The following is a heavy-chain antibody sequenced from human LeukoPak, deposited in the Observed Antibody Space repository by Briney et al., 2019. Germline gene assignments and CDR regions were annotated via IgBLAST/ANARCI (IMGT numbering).Heavy chain of an antibody. Sequence: SETLSLTCTVSGGSISSGDYYWSWIRQLPGKGLEWIGYIYYSGSTYYNPSLKSRVTISVDTSKNQFSLKLSSVTAADTAVYYCAREGTMVRGVIPLGFDYWGQGTLVTVSS. D-gene: IGHD3-10*01. CDR2: IYYSGST. J-gene: IGHJ4*02. CDR3: AREGTMVRGVIPLGFDY. V-gene: IGHV4-30-4*01. CDR1: GGSISSGDYY.